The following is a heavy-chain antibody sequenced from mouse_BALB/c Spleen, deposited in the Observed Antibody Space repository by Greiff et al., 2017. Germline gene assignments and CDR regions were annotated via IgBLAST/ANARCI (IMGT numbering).Heavy chain of an antibody. D-gene: IGHD2-1*01. CDR1: GYTFTSYW. V-gene: IGHV1S81*02. J-gene: IGHJ4*01. CDR3: ARKDYGNYGSMDY. Sequence: QVQLQQSGPEVVRPGVSVKISCKASGYTFTSYWMHWVKQRPGQGLEWIGEINPSNGRTNYNEKFKSKATLTVDKSSSTAYMQLSSLTSEDSAVYYCARKDYGNYGSMDYWGQGTSVTVSS. CDR2: INPSNGRT.